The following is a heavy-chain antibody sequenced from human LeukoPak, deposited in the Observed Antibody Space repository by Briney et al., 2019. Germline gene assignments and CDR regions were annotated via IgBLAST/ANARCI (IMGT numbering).Heavy chain of an antibody. CDR1: GGSISSGGYY. CDR2: IYYSGST. CDR3: ATYGSGSYSSAP. J-gene: IGHJ5*02. V-gene: IGHV4-31*03. Sequence: PSQTLSLTCTVSGGSISSGGYYWSWIRQHPGKGLEWIGYIYYSGSTYYNPSLKSRVTISVDTSKNQFPLKLNSVTAADTAVYSCATYGSGSYSSAPGGQGTLVTVSS. D-gene: IGHD3-10*01.